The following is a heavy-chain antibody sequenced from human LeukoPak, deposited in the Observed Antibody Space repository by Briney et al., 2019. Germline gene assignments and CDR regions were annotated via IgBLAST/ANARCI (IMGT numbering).Heavy chain of an antibody. J-gene: IGHJ4*02. CDR2: VKQDGSEK. CDR3: GRGMRDYHGLDY. D-gene: IGHD3-10*01. Sequence: PGGSLRLSCEASEFTFSNYWMSWVRQAPGKGLEWVANVKQDGSEKYYVDSVKGRFTISRDNAKNSLYLQMNSLRVEDTAVYYCGRGMRDYHGLDYWGQGILVTVSS. V-gene: IGHV3-7*01. CDR1: EFTFSNYW.